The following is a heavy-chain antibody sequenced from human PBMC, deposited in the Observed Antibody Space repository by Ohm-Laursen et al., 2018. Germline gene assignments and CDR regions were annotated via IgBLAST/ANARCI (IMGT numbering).Heavy chain of an antibody. CDR3: ARTNDSPWFDP. CDR2: IYYSGNT. CDR1: GGSISSGGYY. Sequence: TLSLTWTVSGGSISSGGYYWSWIRQHPGKGLEWIGYIYYSGNTYYNPSLKSLVTISVDTSNNQFSLKLSSVTAADTAVYYCARTNDSPWFDPWGQGTLVTVSS. V-gene: IGHV4-31*01. D-gene: IGHD2-21*02. J-gene: IGHJ5*02.